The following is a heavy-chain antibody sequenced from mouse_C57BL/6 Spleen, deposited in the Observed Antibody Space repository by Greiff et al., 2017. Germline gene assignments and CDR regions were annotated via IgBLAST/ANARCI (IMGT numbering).Heavy chain of an antibody. J-gene: IGHJ4*01. CDR3: ARYHPYAMDY. CDR2: INPNNGGT. CDR1: GYTFTDYN. V-gene: IGHV1-18*01. Sequence: VQLQQSGPELVKPGASVKIPCKASGYTFTDYNMDWVKQSHGKSLEWIGDINPNNGGTIYNQKFKGKATLTVDKSSSTAYMELRSLTSEDTAVYYCARYHPYAMDYWGQGTSVTVSS.